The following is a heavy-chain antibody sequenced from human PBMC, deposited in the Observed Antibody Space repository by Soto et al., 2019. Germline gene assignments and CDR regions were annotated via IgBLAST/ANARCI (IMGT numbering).Heavy chain of an antibody. CDR1: GYTFTSYD. Sequence: QVQLVQSGAEGKKPGASVKVSCKASGYTFTSYDINWVRQATGQGLEWMGWMNPNSGNTGYAQKFQGRVTMTRNTSISTGYMEMSSLRSEDTAVYYCARRGYSSSWYYYYYYGMDVWGQGTTVTVSS. V-gene: IGHV1-8*01. CDR3: ARRGYSSSWYYYYYYGMDV. D-gene: IGHD6-13*01. J-gene: IGHJ6*02. CDR2: MNPNSGNT.